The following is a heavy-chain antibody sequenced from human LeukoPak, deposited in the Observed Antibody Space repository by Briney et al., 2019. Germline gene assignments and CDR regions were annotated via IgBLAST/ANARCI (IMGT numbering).Heavy chain of an antibody. D-gene: IGHD6-19*01. CDR2: ISYDGSNK. V-gene: IGHV3-30-3*01. J-gene: IGHJ4*02. CDR3: ARGGWGIAVAVYYFDY. Sequence: GGSLGLSCAASGFTFSSYAMHWVRQAPGKGLEWVAVISYDGSNKYYADSVKGRFTISRDNSKNTLYLQMNSLRAEDTAVYYCARGGWGIAVAVYYFDYWGQGTLVTVSS. CDR1: GFTFSSYA.